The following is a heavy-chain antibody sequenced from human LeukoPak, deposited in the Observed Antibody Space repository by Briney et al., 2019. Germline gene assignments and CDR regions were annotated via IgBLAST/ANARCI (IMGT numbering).Heavy chain of an antibody. CDR2: IYYSGST. CDR1: GGSISSYY. CDR3: ARGGSYLSCGY. J-gene: IGHJ4*02. Sequence: SETLSLTCTVSGGSISSYYWSWIRQPPGKGLEWIGYIYYSGSTNYNPSLKSRVPISVDTSKNQFSLKLSSVTAADTAVYYCARGGSYLSCGYWGQGTLVTVSS. V-gene: IGHV4-59*01. D-gene: IGHD1-26*01.